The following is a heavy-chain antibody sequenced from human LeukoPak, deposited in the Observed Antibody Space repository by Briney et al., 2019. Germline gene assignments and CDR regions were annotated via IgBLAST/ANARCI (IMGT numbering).Heavy chain of an antibody. Sequence: GGSLRLSCAVSGFTVSSSYMSWVRQAPGKGLEWVSIIYGGGYTFYADSVKSRFTISRDNSKNTLYLQMNSLRAEDTAVYYCARTAAGTFFGYWGQGTLVTLST. D-gene: IGHD6-13*01. V-gene: IGHV3-53*01. CDR1: GFTVSSSY. CDR2: IYGGGYT. CDR3: ARTAAGTFFGY. J-gene: IGHJ4*02.